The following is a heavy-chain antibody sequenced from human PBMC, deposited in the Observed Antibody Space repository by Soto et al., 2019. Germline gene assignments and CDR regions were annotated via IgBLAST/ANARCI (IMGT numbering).Heavy chain of an antibody. CDR2: ISYDGSNK. CDR1: GFTFSSYA. D-gene: IGHD1-26*01. V-gene: IGHV3-30-3*01. CDR3: ARDLARIPPHGTYYYYGMDV. Sequence: GGSLRLSCAASGFTFSSYAMHWVRQAPGKGLEWVAVISYDGSNKYYADSVKGRFTISRDNSKNTLYLQMNSLRAEDTAVYYCARDLARIPPHGTYYYYGMDVWGQGTTVTVSS. J-gene: IGHJ6*02.